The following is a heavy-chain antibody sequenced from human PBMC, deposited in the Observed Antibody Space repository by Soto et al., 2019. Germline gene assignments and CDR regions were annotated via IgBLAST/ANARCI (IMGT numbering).Heavy chain of an antibody. J-gene: IGHJ3*02. CDR2: MGNDGITT. D-gene: IGHD1-26*01. V-gene: IGHV3-30*02. CDR1: GFTFSPYG. Sequence: GGSLRLSCAASGFTFSPYGMHWVRQAPGKGLEWVAVMGNDGITTFYADSVKGRFTISRDNSKNTLFLQMNSLIADDTAVYYCAKEFQWELHAFDMWGQGTMVTVSS. CDR3: AKEFQWELHAFDM.